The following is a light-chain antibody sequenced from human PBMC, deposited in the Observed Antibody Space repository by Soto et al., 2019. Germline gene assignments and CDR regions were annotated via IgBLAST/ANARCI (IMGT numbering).Light chain of an antibody. Sequence: DIQMTQSPSSLSASVGDRVTITCRASQSISSYLNWYQQKPGKAPKLLIYAASSLQSGVPSRFSGSGSGTDFTLTISSLQPEDFTVYYCQQYGSPTWTLGQGTKVHIK. V-gene: IGKV1-39*01. CDR1: QSISSY. CDR2: AAS. J-gene: IGKJ1*01. CDR3: QQYGSPTWT.